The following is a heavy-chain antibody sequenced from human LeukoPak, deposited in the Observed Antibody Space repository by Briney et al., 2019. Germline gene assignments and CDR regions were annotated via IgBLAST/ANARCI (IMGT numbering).Heavy chain of an antibody. CDR1: GFTFDDYA. Sequence: PGRSLGLSCAASGFTFDDYAMHWVRQAPGKGLEWVSGISWNSGSIGYADSVKGRFTISRDNAKNSLFLQMNSLRVEDTAVFYCARDGFVRAADYWGQGTLVTVSS. J-gene: IGHJ4*02. V-gene: IGHV3-9*01. CDR3: ARDGFVRAADY. D-gene: IGHD2-8*01. CDR2: ISWNSGSI.